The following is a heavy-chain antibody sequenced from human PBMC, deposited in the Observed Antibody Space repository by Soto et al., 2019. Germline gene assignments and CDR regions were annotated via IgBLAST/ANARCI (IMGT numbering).Heavy chain of an antibody. CDR3: ARGYCTTSICDPWFDP. V-gene: IGHV5-51*03. CDR2: IYPGDSDA. D-gene: IGHD2-8*01. Sequence: PVESLKLSCKGFGYTFTTFWIGWVRQMPGEGLEWMGIIYPGDSDARYSPSFEGQVTMSVDKSISTAYLQWSSLKASDSAMYYCARGYCTTSICDPWFDPWGQGTLVTVSS. J-gene: IGHJ5*02. CDR1: GYTFTTFW.